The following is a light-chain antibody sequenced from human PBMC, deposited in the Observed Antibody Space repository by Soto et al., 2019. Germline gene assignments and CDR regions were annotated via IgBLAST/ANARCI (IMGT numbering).Light chain of an antibody. V-gene: IGKV3-15*01. CDR1: QSVSSSN. J-gene: IGKJ1*01. Sequence: EIMMTQSPDTLSVSPGERATLSCRASQSVSSSNLAWYQQKPGQAPRLLIYGAFTRATGIPARFSGSGSGTEFTLTISSLQSEDFAVYYCQQYNNWPRTFGQGTKVDIK. CDR2: GAF. CDR3: QQYNNWPRT.